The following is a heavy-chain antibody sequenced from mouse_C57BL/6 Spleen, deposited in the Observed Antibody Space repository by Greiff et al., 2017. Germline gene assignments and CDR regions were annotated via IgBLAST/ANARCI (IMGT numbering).Heavy chain of an antibody. CDR1: GFTFSSYT. D-gene: IGHD2-1*01. Sequence: EVNVVESGGGLVKPGGSLKLSCAASGFTFSSYTMSWVRQTPEKRLEWVATISGGGGNTYYPDSVKGRFTISRDNAKNTLYLQMSSLRSEDTALYYCARHGIYYGNYFDYWGQGTTLTVSS. CDR2: ISGGGGNT. J-gene: IGHJ2*01. CDR3: ARHGIYYGNYFDY. V-gene: IGHV5-9*01.